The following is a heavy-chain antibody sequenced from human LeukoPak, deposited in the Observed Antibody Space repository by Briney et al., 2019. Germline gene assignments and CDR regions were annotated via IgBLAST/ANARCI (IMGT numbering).Heavy chain of an antibody. CDR3: ARERSEYFDY. D-gene: IGHD3-3*01. CDR1: GGSISSGSYY. Sequence: SQTLSLTCTVSGGSISSGSYYWSWIRQPAGKGLEWIGRIYTSGSTNYNPSLKSRVTISVDTSKNQFPLKLSSVTAADTAVYYCARERSEYFDYWGQGTLVTVSS. CDR2: IYTSGST. V-gene: IGHV4-61*02. J-gene: IGHJ4*02.